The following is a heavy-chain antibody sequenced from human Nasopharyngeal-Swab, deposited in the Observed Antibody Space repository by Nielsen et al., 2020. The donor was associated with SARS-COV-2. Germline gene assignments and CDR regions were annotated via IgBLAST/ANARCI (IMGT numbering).Heavy chain of an antibody. CDR1: GFTFSSYG. CDR3: ARGGGSGSYWDY. D-gene: IGHD3-10*01. J-gene: IGHJ4*02. V-gene: IGHV3-33*01. Sequence: GVSLRLSCAASGFTFSSYGMHWVRQAPGKGLEWVAVIWYDGSNKYYADSVKGRFTISRDNSKNTLYLQMNSRRAEDTAVYYCARGGGSGSYWDYWGQGTLVTVSS. CDR2: IWYDGSNK.